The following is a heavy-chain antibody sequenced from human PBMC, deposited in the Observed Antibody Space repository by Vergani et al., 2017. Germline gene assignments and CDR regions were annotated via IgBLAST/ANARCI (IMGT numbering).Heavy chain of an antibody. V-gene: IGHV1-69*01. CDR3: ARNDHFDWFPVSTTPGGY. CDR2: IIPIFGTA. D-gene: IGHD3-9*01. J-gene: IGHJ4*02. CDR1: GGTFSSYA. Sequence: QVQLVQSGAEVKKPGSSVMVSCKASGGTFSSYAISWVRQAPGQGLEWMGGIIPIFGTANYAQKFQGRVTITADESTSTAYMELSSLRSEDTAVYYCARNDHFDWFPVSTTPGGYWGQGTLVTVSS.